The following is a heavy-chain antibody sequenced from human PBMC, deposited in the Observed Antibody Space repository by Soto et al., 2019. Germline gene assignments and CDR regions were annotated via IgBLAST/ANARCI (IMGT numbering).Heavy chain of an antibody. CDR3: ARPGYSYGEGFDY. J-gene: IGHJ4*02. CDR1: GGSISSSSYY. Sequence: QLLESGPGLVKPSETLSLTCTVSGGSISSSSYYWGWIRQPPGKGLEWIGSIYYSGSTYYNPSLKSRVTISVDTSKNQFSLKLSSVTAADTAVYYCARPGYSYGEGFDYWGQGTLVTVSS. CDR2: IYYSGST. V-gene: IGHV4-39*01. D-gene: IGHD5-18*01.